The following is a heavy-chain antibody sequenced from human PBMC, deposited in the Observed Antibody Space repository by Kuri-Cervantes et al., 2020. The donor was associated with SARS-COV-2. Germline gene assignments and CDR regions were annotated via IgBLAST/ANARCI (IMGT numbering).Heavy chain of an antibody. CDR1: GGSISSGDYY. V-gene: IGHV4-30-4*08. CDR3: ARALFSSSYYFDY. J-gene: IGHJ4*02. D-gene: IGHD6-6*01. CDR2: IYYSGST. Sequence: LRLSCTVSGGSISSGDYYWSWIRQPPGKGLEWIGYIYYSGSTYYSPSLKSRVTISVDTSKNQFSLKLSSVTAADTAVYYCARALFSSSYYFDYWGQGTLVTVSS.